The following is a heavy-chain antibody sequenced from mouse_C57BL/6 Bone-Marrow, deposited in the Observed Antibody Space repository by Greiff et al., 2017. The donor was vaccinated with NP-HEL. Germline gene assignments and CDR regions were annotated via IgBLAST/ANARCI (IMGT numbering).Heavy chain of an antibody. CDR1: GYSITSGYD. CDR2: ISYSGST. J-gene: IGHJ4*01. CDR3: ARAYYDFYAMDY. V-gene: IGHV3-1*01. D-gene: IGHD1-1*02. Sequence: EVQLQQSGPGMVKPSQSLSLTCTVTGYSITSGYDWHWIRHFPGNKLEWMGYISYSGSTNYNPSLESRISITHDTSKNHFFLKLNSVTTEDTATYYCARAYYDFYAMDYWGQGTSVTVSS.